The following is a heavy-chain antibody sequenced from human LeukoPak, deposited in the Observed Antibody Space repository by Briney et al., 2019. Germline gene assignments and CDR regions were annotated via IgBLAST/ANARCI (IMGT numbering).Heavy chain of an antibody. D-gene: IGHD6-19*01. Sequence: SETLSLTCTVSRRSISRLTYYWGWIRQPPGRGLEWIASIYYSGTTYYSPSLKSRVAISVNRSNNQFSLRLSSVTAADTAVYFCTGYSAGWSSGGGYWGQGTVVTVSS. CDR1: RRSISRLTYY. V-gene: IGHV4-39*01. J-gene: IGHJ4*02. CDR3: TGYSAGWSSGGGY. CDR2: IYYSGTT.